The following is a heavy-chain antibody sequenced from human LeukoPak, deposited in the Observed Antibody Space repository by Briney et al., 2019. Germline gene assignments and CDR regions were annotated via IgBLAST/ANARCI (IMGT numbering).Heavy chain of an antibody. CDR3: ARAVGYGAGSYGFDI. D-gene: IGHD3-10*01. Sequence: QPGGSLRLSCAASGFTLSSKVTHWVRQAPGTGLVWVSRIIRDGTGTDYADSVKGRFTISRDIATNTLYLQMNSLRAEDTAVYYCARAVGYGAGSYGFDIWGQGTTVTVSS. CDR1: GFTLSSKV. J-gene: IGHJ3*02. V-gene: IGHV3-74*01. CDR2: IIRDGTGT.